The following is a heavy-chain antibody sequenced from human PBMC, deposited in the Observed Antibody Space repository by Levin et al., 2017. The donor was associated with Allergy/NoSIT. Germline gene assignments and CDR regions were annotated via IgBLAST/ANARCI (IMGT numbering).Heavy chain of an antibody. D-gene: IGHD6-19*01. V-gene: IGHV2-26*01. Sequence: SGPTLVKPTETLTLTCTVSGFSLSNAEMGVSWIRQPPGKALEWLAHIFSNDEKSYSISLKSRLTISKDTSKSQVVLTMTNMDPVDTATYYCARTRLQWLDAAFDIWGQGTMVTVSS. CDR3: ARTRLQWLDAAFDI. J-gene: IGHJ3*02. CDR1: GFSLSNAEMG. CDR2: IFSNDEK.